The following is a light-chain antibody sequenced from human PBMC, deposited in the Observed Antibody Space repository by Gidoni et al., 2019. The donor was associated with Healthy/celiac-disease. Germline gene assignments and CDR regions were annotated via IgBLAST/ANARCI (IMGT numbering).Light chain of an antibody. Sequence: EIVLTQSPATLSLSPGEIATLSCRASQSVSSYLAWYQQKPGQAPRLLIYDASNRATGIPARFSGRGSGTDFTLTIRSLEPEDFAVYYCQQRSNWPKYTFGQGTKLEIK. V-gene: IGKV3-11*01. CDR1: QSVSSY. CDR3: QQRSNWPKYT. CDR2: DAS. J-gene: IGKJ2*01.